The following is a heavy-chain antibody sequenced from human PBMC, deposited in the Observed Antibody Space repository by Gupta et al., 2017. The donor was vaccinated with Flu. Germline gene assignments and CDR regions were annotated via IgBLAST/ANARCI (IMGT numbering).Heavy chain of an antibody. J-gene: IGHJ4*02. Sequence: LEWVSSISGSGGSSYYADSVKGRFTISRDNAKNMLWLQMNSLRVEDTAVYYCAKSKKPSTYSGWYGGDSWGQGTLVTVSS. D-gene: IGHD6-13*01. CDR2: ISGSGGSS. CDR3: AKSKKPSTYSGWYGGDS. V-gene: IGHV3-23*01.